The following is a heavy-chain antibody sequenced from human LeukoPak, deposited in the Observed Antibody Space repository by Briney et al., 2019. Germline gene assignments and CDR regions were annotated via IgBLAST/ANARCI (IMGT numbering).Heavy chain of an antibody. V-gene: IGHV4-4*07. D-gene: IGHD3-10*01. Sequence: SETLSLTCTVSGGSISSYYWSWIRQPAGKGLEWIGRIYTSGSTNYNPSLKSRVTMSVDTSKNQFSLKLSSVTAADTAVYYCARHGAAGSGPYFDYWGQGTLVTVSS. CDR1: GGSISSYY. J-gene: IGHJ4*02. CDR2: IYTSGST. CDR3: ARHGAAGSGPYFDY.